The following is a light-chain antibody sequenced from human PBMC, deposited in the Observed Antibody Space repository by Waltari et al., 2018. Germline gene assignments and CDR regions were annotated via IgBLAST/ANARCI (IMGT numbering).Light chain of an antibody. V-gene: IGLV1-47*01. CDR2: RNN. CDR1: NSNLGSNY. Sequence: QSVLTQPPSASETPGQRVTISCSGSNSNLGSNYLYWYQQRPGTAPKLLIYRNNQRPAGVPDRFSASKSGTSASLAIDGLRSEDEAVYYCASWDDSHYVFGPGTQVTVL. J-gene: IGLJ1*01. CDR3: ASWDDSHYV.